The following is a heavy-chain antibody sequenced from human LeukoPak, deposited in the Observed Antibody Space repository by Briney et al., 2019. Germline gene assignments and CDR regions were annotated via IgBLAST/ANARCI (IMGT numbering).Heavy chain of an antibody. CDR2: INPNSGGT. CDR1: GYTFTGYY. D-gene: IGHD4-17*01. V-gene: IGHV1-2*02. Sequence: ASVKVSFKASGYTFTGYYMHWVRQAPGQGLEWLGWINPNSGGTNYAQKFQGRVTMTRDTSISTAYMELGRLRSDDTAVYYCARDYGDYASAFDIWGQGTMVTVSS. CDR3: ARDYGDYASAFDI. J-gene: IGHJ3*02.